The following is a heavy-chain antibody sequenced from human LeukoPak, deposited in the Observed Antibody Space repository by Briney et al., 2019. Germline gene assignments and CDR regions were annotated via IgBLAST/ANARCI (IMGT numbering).Heavy chain of an antibody. CDR1: GFTFSSYS. J-gene: IGHJ4*02. CDR3: VRDNPRCCGVVPVNIDDF. V-gene: IGHV3-48*01. D-gene: IGHD2-15*01. CDR2: ISYDRAIK. Sequence: GGSLRLSCAASGFTFSSYSMNWVRQAPGKGLEWISYISYDRAIKYYADSVRGRFTISRDNAKNSLSLQMHSLRAEDTAVYYCVRDNPRCCGVVPVNIDDFWGQGTLVTVSS.